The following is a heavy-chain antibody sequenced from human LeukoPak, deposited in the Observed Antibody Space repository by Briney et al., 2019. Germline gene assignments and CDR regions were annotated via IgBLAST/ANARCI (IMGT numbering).Heavy chain of an antibody. V-gene: IGHV1-2*02. CDR2: INPNSGGT. Sequence: ASVKVSCKASGYTFTGYYMHWVRQAPGQGLEWMGWINPNSGGTNYARKFQGRVTMTRDTYISTAYMELSRLTSDDTAVYYCARDLQYYYGSGSSRFYYYYGMDVWAQGTTVTVSS. CDR3: ARDLQYYYGSGSSRFYYYYGMDV. CDR1: GYTFTGYY. D-gene: IGHD3-10*01. J-gene: IGHJ6*02.